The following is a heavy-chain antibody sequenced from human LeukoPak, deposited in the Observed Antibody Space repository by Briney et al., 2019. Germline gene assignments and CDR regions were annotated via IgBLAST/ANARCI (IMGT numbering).Heavy chain of an antibody. CDR3: ARAPGTAMPITHFDY. CDR1: GGSISSGGYY. Sequence: PSETLSLTCTVSGGSISSGGYYWSWIRQHPGKGLEWIGYIYYSGSTYYNPSLKSRVTISVDPSKPQFSLKLSSVTAADTAVYYCARAPGTAMPITHFDYWGQGTLVTVSS. J-gene: IGHJ4*02. V-gene: IGHV4-31*03. D-gene: IGHD5-18*01. CDR2: IYYSGST.